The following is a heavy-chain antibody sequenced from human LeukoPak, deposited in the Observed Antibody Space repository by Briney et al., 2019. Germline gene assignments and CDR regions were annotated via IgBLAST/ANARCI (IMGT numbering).Heavy chain of an antibody. CDR2: INYSGNT. CDR3: ASVPSYGSVDY. Sequence: SETLSLTCTVSDGSITSYYWSWIRQPPGKGLEWIGYINYSGNTNYNPSLRSRVTISVDTSKSQFSLNLTSVTAADTAVYYCASVPSYGSVDYWGQGTLVTVSS. CDR1: DGSITSYY. D-gene: IGHD3-10*01. J-gene: IGHJ4*02. V-gene: IGHV4-59*01.